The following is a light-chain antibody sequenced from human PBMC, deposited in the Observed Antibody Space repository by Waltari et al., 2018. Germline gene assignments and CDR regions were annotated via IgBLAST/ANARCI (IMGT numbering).Light chain of an antibody. CDR1: QSLLDSEDGNTY. J-gene: IGKJ1*01. Sequence: DIVMTQTPLSLPVTLGEPASISCRSSQSLLDSEDGNTYLDWYLKKPGQSPQLLIYEVSNRASGVPDRFSGSGSDTDFTLKISRVEAEDVGVYYCMQGIEYPPTFGQGTKVEIK. CDR3: MQGIEYPPT. V-gene: IGKV2-40*01. CDR2: EVS.